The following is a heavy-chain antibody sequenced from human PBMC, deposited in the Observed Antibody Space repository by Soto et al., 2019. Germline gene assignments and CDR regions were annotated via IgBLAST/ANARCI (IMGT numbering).Heavy chain of an antibody. CDR2: RYSRSKWYN. CDR1: GDSVSSNSAA. J-gene: IGHJ4*02. V-gene: IGHV6-1*01. CDR3: ARIGGETDS. Sequence: QVQLQQSGPVLVKPSQTLSLTCAISGDSVSSNSAAWNWIRQSPSTGCEWLGRRYSRSKWYNEYAVSVKGRISINPDPSKTHSSRQLNSVTPENSAVYYCARIGGETDSWGEGTLVTGCS. D-gene: IGHD3-16*01.